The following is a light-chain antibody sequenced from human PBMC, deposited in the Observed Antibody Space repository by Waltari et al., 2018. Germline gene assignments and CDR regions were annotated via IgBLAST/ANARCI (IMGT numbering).Light chain of an antibody. CDR3: QQYSSSPLT. V-gene: IGKV3-20*01. CDR2: DAA. CDR1: QTITGNY. J-gene: IGKJ4*01. Sequence: EVVLTQSPVTLSLSPGERATLSGRTIQTITGNYLAWYQQKPGQGPRLLIYDAASRATGIPDRFSGSGSGTDFTLTISKLEPEDFALYFCQQYSSSPLTFGGGTKVEI.